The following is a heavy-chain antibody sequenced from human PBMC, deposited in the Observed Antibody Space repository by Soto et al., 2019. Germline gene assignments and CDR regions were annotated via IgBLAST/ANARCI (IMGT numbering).Heavy chain of an antibody. CDR3: ARGELIDAFDI. Sequence: TLSLPFTVSGGSISSGDYYWSFIRQPPGKGLEWIGYIYYSGSTYYNPSLKSRVTISVDTSKNQFSLKLRSVTAADTAVYYCARGELIDAFDIWGQGTMVTVSS. CDR1: GGSISSGDYY. J-gene: IGHJ3*02. D-gene: IGHD1-7*01. V-gene: IGHV4-30-4*01. CDR2: IYYSGST.